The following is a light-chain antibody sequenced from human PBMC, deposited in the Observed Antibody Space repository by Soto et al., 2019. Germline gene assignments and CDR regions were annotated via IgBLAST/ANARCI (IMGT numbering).Light chain of an antibody. V-gene: IGKV1-39*01. CDR3: QQTYTCPLST. J-gene: IGKJ2*01. CDR2: AAS. CDR1: QSINNY. Sequence: DIQMTQSPSSLSASVGDRVTITCRTSQSINNYLNWYQQKPGKAPKLLIYAASTLQSGVPSRFSGSGSGTDFTLTISSLQPGDFASYYCQQTYTCPLSTFGQGTKLEIK.